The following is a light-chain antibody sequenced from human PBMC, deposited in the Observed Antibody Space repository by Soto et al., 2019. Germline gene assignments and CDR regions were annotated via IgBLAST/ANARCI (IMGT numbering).Light chain of an antibody. CDR1: NSDVGSHNF. CDR3: CSLTNGATWV. V-gene: IGLV2-23*01. Sequence: QSVLTQPASVSGSPGQSITSSCTGTNSDVGSHNFVSWYQQYPGKAPKLLIYEASKRPSGLSNRFSGSKSGNTASLTISGLQAEDEADYYCCSLTNGATWVFGGGTQLTVL. J-gene: IGLJ3*02. CDR2: EAS.